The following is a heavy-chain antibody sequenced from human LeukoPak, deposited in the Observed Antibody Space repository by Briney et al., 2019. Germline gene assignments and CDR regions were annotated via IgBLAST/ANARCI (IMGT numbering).Heavy chain of an antibody. D-gene: IGHD6-19*01. J-gene: IGHJ4*02. CDR1: GYRFTSYW. CDR2: IYPGDSDT. V-gene: IGHV5-51*01. CDR3: ARHLEAGTNLDY. Sequence: GGSLQISCKGSGYRFTSYWSGGGRQVPGKGLEGMGIIYPGDSDTKYSPSFQGQVTISADKSISTAYLQWSSLKASDTAMYYCARHLEAGTNLDYWGQGTLVTVSS.